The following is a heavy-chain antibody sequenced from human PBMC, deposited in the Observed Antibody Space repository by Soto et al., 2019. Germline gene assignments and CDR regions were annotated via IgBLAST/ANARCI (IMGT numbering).Heavy chain of an antibody. CDR1: GGPVSNSNYY. CDR3: VSQRTSVLTQAYFDY. J-gene: IGHJ4*02. CDR2: VYYRGRS. Sequence: SETLSLTCTVSGGPVSNSNYYWGWIRQSPGKGLEWIGSVYYRGRSYSKSSVKSRVTISVDTSKNQFSLNLNSVTASDTAVYFCVSQRTSVLTQAYFDYWGPGALVTVSS. D-gene: IGHD2-8*01. V-gene: IGHV4-39*01.